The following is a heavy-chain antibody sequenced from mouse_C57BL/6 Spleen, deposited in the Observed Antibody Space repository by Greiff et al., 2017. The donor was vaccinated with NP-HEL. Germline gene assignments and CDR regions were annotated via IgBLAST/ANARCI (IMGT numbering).Heavy chain of an antibody. J-gene: IGHJ4*01. V-gene: IGHV5-4*01. Sequence: EVQRVESGGGLVKPGGSLKLSCAASGFTFSSYAMSWVRQTPEKRLEWVATISDGGSYTYYPDNVKGRFTISRDNAKNNLYLQMSHLKSEDTAMYYCARITTVGDYYAMDYWGQGTSVTVSS. CDR2: ISDGGSYT. D-gene: IGHD1-1*01. CDR1: GFTFSSYA. CDR3: ARITTVGDYYAMDY.